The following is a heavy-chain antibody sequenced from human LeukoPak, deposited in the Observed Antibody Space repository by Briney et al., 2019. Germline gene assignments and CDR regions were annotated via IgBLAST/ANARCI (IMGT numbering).Heavy chain of an antibody. Sequence: ASVKVSCKASGYTFTGYYMHWVRQVPGQGLEWMGWINPNSGGTNYAQKFQGRVTMTRDTSISTAYMELSRLRSDDTAVYYCARGGRDGYTLYPLDYWGQGTLVTVSS. CDR2: INPNSGGT. CDR3: ARGGRDGYTLYPLDY. J-gene: IGHJ4*02. D-gene: IGHD5-24*01. V-gene: IGHV1-2*02. CDR1: GYTFTGYY.